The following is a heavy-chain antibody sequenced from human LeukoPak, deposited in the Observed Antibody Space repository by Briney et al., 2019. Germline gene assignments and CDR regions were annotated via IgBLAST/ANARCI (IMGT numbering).Heavy chain of an antibody. CDR2: ISSNGGST. CDR3: VKDQYTAMPDAFDI. Sequence: EGSLRLSCSASGFTFSSYAMHWVRQAPGKGLEYVSAISSNGGSTYYADSVKGRFTISRDNSKNTLYLQMSSLRAEDTAVYYCVKDQYTAMPDAFDIWGQGTMVTVSS. V-gene: IGHV3-64D*06. J-gene: IGHJ3*02. CDR1: GFTFSSYA. D-gene: IGHD5-18*01.